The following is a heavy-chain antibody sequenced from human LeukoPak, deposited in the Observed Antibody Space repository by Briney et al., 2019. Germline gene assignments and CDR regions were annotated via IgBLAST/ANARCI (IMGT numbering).Heavy chain of an antibody. CDR2: IKQDGSEK. CDR1: GFTFSSYW. D-gene: IGHD2-2*01. J-gene: IGHJ3*02. V-gene: IGHV3-7*01. Sequence: PGGSLRLSCAASGFTFSSYWMSWVRQAPGKGLEWVANIKQDGSEKYYVDSVKGRFTISRDNAKNSLYLQMNSLRAEDTAVYYCAREGNDIVVVPAAIDLIPDDAFDIWGQGTMVTVSS. CDR3: AREGNDIVVVPAAIDLIPDDAFDI.